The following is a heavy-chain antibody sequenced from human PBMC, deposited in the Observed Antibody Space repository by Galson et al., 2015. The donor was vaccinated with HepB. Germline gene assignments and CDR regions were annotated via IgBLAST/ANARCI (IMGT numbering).Heavy chain of an antibody. D-gene: IGHD2-21*02. CDR2: IYSGYNT. CDR1: GFTVTSSY. Sequence: SLRLSCAASGFTVTSSYMSWVRQAPEKGLEWVSLIYSGYNTYYADSVKGRFTISRDNSKNTLYLQMNSLRAEDTAVYYCAKDTLAYCGGDCSPLAFDYWGQGTLVTVSS. V-gene: IGHV3-53*01. CDR3: AKDTLAYCGGDCSPLAFDY. J-gene: IGHJ4*02.